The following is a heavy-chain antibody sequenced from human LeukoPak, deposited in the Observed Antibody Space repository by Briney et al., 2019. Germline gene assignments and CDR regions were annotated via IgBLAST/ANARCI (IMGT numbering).Heavy chain of an antibody. D-gene: IGHD4-23*01. V-gene: IGHV1-18*04. J-gene: IGHJ4*02. CDR1: GYTFTSYY. CDR2: ISAYNGNT. Sequence: EASVKVSCKASGYTFTSYYMHWVRQAPGQGLEWMGWISAYNGNTNYAQKLQGRVTMTTDTSTSTAYMELRSLRSDDTAVYYCARAEDGGNSVGFGYWGQGTLVTVSS. CDR3: ARAEDGGNSVGFGY.